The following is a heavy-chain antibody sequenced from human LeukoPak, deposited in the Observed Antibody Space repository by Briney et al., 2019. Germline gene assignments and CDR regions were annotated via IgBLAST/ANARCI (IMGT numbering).Heavy chain of an antibody. V-gene: IGHV1-18*01. J-gene: IGHJ4*02. D-gene: IGHD3-10*01. Sequence: EASVKVSCKASGGTLSSYAISWVRQAPGQGLEWVGWISAYNGNTNYAEKLQGRVTMTTDTSTSTADMELRSLRSDDTVVYYCARAETMVRGVIITAPMVYGGQGTLVTVSS. CDR3: ARAETMVRGVIITAPMVY. CDR1: GGTLSSYA. CDR2: ISAYNGNT.